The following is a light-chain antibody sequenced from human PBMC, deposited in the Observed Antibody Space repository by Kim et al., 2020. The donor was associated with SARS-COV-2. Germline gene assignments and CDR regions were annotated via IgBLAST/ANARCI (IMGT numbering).Light chain of an antibody. CDR2: AAS. J-gene: IGKJ3*01. CDR3: QKYNSAPCT. Sequence: ASIGDRVTITCRASQGISNSLAWYQQQPGKVPKLLIYAASALQSGVPSRFSGSGSGTDFTLTISSLQPEDVATYYCQKYNSAPCTFGPGTKVDIK. CDR1: QGISNS. V-gene: IGKV1-27*01.